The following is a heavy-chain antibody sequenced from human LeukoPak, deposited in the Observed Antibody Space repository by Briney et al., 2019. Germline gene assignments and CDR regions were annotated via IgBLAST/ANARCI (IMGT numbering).Heavy chain of an antibody. CDR1: GFTFSSYG. CDR2: ISYDGSNK. D-gene: IGHD3-3*01. V-gene: IGHV3-30*03. CDR3: ARDGITIFGVVVYYFDY. Sequence: GGSLRLSCAASGFTFSSYGMHWVRQAPGKGLEWVAVISYDGSNKYYADSVKGRFTISRDNSKNTLYLQMNSLRAEDTAVYYCARDGITIFGVVVYYFDYWGQGTLVTVSS. J-gene: IGHJ4*02.